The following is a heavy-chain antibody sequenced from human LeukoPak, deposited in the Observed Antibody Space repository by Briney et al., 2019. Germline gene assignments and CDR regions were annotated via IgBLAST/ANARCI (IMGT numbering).Heavy chain of an antibody. CDR1: GFTFSSYA. V-gene: IGHV3-30*04. Sequence: GGSLRLSCAASGFTFSSYAMHWVRQAPGKGLEWVAVISYDGSNKYYADSVKGRFTISRDNSKNTLYLQMNSLRPEDTAVYYCARRTYDILTGYTINYYYYYMDVWGKGTTVTVSS. J-gene: IGHJ6*03. CDR2: ISYDGSNK. CDR3: ARRTYDILTGYTINYYYYYMDV. D-gene: IGHD3-9*01.